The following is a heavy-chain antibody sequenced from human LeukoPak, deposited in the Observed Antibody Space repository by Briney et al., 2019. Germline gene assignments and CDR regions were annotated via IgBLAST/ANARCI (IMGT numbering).Heavy chain of an antibody. V-gene: IGHV3-23*01. Sequence: PGGSLRLSCAASGFTFSSYAMSWVRQAPGKGLEWVSAISGSGGSTYYADSVKGRFTISRDSSKNTLYLQMNSLRAEDTAVYFCATDPATVGVTTRDYWGQGTPVTVSS. J-gene: IGHJ4*02. CDR1: GFTFSSYA. CDR3: ATDPATVGVTTRDY. D-gene: IGHD1-26*01. CDR2: ISGSGGST.